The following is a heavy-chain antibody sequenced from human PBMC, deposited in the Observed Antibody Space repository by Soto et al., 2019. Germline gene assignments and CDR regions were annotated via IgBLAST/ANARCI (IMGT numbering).Heavy chain of an antibody. J-gene: IGHJ6*02. CDR3: ARDISGCYHALDV. CDR1: GGSFSGYY. V-gene: IGHV4-34*01. D-gene: IGHD3-3*02. Sequence: SETLSLTCAVYGGSFSGYYWSWIRQSPGKGLEWIGQINHSGSTKYNPSLKSRVTMSLDTSKKQLFLKLRSVTAADTAVYYCARDISGCYHALDVWGQGTTVTVSS. CDR2: INHSGST.